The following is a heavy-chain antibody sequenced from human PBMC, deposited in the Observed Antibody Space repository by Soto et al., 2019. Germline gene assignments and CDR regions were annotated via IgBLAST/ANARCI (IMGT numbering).Heavy chain of an antibody. CDR1: GGYISSSNW. CDR3: ARGGIPPSGYGIAYAMDV. CDR2: IYYSGST. D-gene: IGHD1-26*01. Sequence: SETRSLTCAVSGGYISSSNWWSWVRQPPGKGLEWIGEIYYSGSTYYTPALKSRVTLSVDTSKNQFSLNLNSVTAADTAVYYCARGGIPPSGYGIAYAMDVWGQGTTVTVSS. J-gene: IGHJ6*02. V-gene: IGHV4-4*02.